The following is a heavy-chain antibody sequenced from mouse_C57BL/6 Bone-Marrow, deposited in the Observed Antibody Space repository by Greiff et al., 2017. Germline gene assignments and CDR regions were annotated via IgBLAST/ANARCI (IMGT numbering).Heavy chain of an antibody. D-gene: IGHD1-1*01. Sequence: VQLQQSGPELVKPGASVKISCKASGYSFTDYNMNWVKQSNGKSLEWIGVINPNSGTTSYNQKFKCKATLTVDQSSSPASMQLNSLPYAHSAVSDSAKNYGSSHDVWGTGTTGTVSS. V-gene: IGHV1-39*01. CDR1: GYSFTDYN. CDR2: INPNSGTT. J-gene: IGHJ1*03. CDR3: AKNYGSSHDV.